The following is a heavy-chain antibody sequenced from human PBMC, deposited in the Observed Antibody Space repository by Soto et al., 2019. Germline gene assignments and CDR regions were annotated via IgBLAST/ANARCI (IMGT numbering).Heavy chain of an antibody. D-gene: IGHD3-22*01. CDR1: GGSISSGGYY. CDR2: IYYSGST. Sequence: SETLSLTCTVSGGSISSGGYYWSWIRQHPGKGLEWIGYIYYSGSTYYNPSLKSRVTISVDTSKNQFSLKLSSVTAADTAVYYCAGGVGVVTPGVGMDVWGQGTTVTV. V-gene: IGHV4-31*03. J-gene: IGHJ6*02. CDR3: AGGVGVVTPGVGMDV.